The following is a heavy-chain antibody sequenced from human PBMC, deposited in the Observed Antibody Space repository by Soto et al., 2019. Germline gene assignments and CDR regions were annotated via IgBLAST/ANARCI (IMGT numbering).Heavy chain of an antibody. J-gene: IGHJ4*02. V-gene: IGHV1-8*01. CDR1: GYTFSNYD. Sequence: QVQLVQSGAEVKKPGASVKVSCKASGYTFSNYDINWVRQATGQGLAWMGWMNPNSGNTGYAQKFQGRVTMTRDFFISTAYMELSSLRSDDTAVYYCARRARMGSQLWLPFDYWAQGTLVTVSS. CDR2: MNPNSGNT. CDR3: ARRARMGSQLWLPFDY. D-gene: IGHD5-18*01.